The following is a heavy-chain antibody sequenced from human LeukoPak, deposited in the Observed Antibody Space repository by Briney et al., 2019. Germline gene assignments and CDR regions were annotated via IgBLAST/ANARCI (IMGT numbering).Heavy chain of an antibody. CDR1: DGSISSHY. Sequence: PSETQSLTCTVSDGSISSHYWSWIRQPPGKGLEWIGYIYYSGSTNYNPSLKSRVTISVDTSKNQFSLKLSSVTAADTAVYYCARGSHGDYALDYWGQGTLVTVSS. CDR2: IYYSGST. V-gene: IGHV4-59*11. CDR3: ARGSHGDYALDY. J-gene: IGHJ4*02. D-gene: IGHD4-17*01.